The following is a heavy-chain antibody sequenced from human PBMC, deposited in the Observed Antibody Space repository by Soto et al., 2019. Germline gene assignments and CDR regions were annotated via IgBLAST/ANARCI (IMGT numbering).Heavy chain of an antibody. CDR1: GGSISSSSYY. CDR2: IYYSGST. D-gene: IGHD3-10*01. Sequence: SETLSLTCTVSGGSISSSSYYWGWIRQPPGKGLEWIGSIYYSGSTYYNPSLKSRVTISVDTSKNQFSLKLSSVTAADTAVYYCARLNYYGSGSYYKTPYYYYMDVWGKGTTVTVSS. J-gene: IGHJ6*03. CDR3: ARLNYYGSGSYYKTPYYYYMDV. V-gene: IGHV4-39*01.